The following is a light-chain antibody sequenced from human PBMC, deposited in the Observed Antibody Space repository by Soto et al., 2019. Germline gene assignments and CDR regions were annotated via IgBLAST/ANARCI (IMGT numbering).Light chain of an antibody. CDR2: GAS. Sequence: EIVMTQSPATLSVYPGERATLSCRASQSVSSNLAWYQQKPGQAPRLLIYGASTRATGIPARFSGSGSGTEFTLTISSLQSEDFAVYYCQQYNNSSFGGGTKVDIK. CDR3: QQYNNSS. J-gene: IGKJ4*01. V-gene: IGKV3-15*01. CDR1: QSVSSN.